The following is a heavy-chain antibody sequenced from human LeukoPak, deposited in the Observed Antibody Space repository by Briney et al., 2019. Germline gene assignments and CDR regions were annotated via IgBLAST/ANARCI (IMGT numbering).Heavy chain of an antibody. Sequence: GVSLRLSCAASGFTFSSYWMHWVRQAPGKGLVWVSRINSDGSSTSYADSVKGRFTISRDNAKNTLYLQMNSLRAEDTAVYYCTSVWTGYFQHWGQGTLVTVSS. CDR1: GFTFSSYW. V-gene: IGHV3-74*01. CDR2: INSDGSST. J-gene: IGHJ1*01. D-gene: IGHD2-8*01. CDR3: TSVWTGYFQH.